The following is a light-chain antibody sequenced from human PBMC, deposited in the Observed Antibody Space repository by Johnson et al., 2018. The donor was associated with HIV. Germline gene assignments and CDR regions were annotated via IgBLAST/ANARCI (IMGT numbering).Light chain of an antibody. CDR1: SSNIGKNY. V-gene: IGLV1-51*01. J-gene: IGLJ1*01. CDR2: DNN. CDR3: GTWDSSLSAYV. Sequence: QPVLTQPPSVSAAPGQKVTISCSGSSSNIGKNYVSWNQQLPGTAPKLLIFDNNKRPSGIPDRFSASKSGTSATLGITGLQTGDEADYYCGTWDSSLSAYVFGTGTKVTVL.